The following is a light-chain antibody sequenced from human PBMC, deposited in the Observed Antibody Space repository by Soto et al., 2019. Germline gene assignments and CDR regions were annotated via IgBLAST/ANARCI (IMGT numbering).Light chain of an antibody. CDR2: KAS. CDR1: QTISSW. Sequence: DIQMTQSPSTLSGSVGDRFTITCRASQTISSWLAWYQQKPGKAPKLLIYKASTLKSGVPSRFSGSGSGTEFTLTISSLQPEDFATYYCLQHNSYPWTFGQGTKVDIK. CDR3: LQHNSYPWT. J-gene: IGKJ1*01. V-gene: IGKV1-5*03.